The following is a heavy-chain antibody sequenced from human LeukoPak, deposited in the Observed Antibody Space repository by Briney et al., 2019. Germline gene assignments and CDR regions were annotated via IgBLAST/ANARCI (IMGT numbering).Heavy chain of an antibody. D-gene: IGHD3-16*01. Sequence: GGSLSLSCAASGFTFSTYWMTWVRQAAGKGLEWAANMKGDGSEIYYVDSVKGRFTISRDHAKNLLYQQMNSLRAEDPAVYYCARPVYTAVYDICGQGTVVTVSS. CDR3: ARPVYTAVYDI. J-gene: IGHJ3*02. V-gene: IGHV3-7*01. CDR2: MKGDGSEI. CDR1: GFTFSTYW.